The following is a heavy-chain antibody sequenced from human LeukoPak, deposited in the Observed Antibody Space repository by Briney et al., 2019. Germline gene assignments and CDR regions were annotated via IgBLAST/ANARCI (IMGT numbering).Heavy chain of an antibody. D-gene: IGHD6-13*01. V-gene: IGHV1-2*04. CDR3: ARSYSSSWFLYYYGMDV. J-gene: IGHJ6*02. CDR2: INPNSGGT. CDR1: GYTFTNYA. Sequence: ASVKVSCKASGYTFTNYAISWVRQAPGQGLEWMGWINPNSGGTNYAQKFQGWVTMTRDTSISTAYMELSGLRSDDTAVYYCARSYSSSWFLYYYGMDVWGQGTTVTVSS.